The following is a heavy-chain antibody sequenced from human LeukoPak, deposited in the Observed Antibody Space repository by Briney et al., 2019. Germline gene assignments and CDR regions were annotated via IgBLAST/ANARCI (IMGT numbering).Heavy chain of an antibody. V-gene: IGHV1-18*01. Sequence: ASVKVSCKASGYTFTSYGISWVRQAPGQGLEWMGWISAYNGNTNYAQKLQGRVTMTTDTSTSTAYMELRSLRSDDTAAYYCARAPYDFWSGYYTDWFDPWGQGTLVTVSS. CDR3: ARAPYDFWSGYYTDWFDP. CDR2: ISAYNGNT. J-gene: IGHJ5*02. CDR1: GYTFTSYG. D-gene: IGHD3-3*01.